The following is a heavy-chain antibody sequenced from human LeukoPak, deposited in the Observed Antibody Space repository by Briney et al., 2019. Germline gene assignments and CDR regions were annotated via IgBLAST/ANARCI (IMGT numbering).Heavy chain of an antibody. J-gene: IGHJ4*02. Sequence: GGSLRLSCAASGFTFSTYWMHWVRQAPGKGLVWVSRINTDGSATTYADSVKGRFTISRDNAKNTLYLEMNSLRAEDTAVYYYARAATLGQWLPYFDQWGQGTLVTVSS. CDR1: GFTFSTYW. D-gene: IGHD5-12*01. CDR2: INTDGSAT. CDR3: ARAATLGQWLPYFDQ. V-gene: IGHV3-74*03.